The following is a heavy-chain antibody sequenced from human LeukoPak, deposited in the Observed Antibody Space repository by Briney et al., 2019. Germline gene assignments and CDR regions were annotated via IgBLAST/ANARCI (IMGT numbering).Heavy chain of an antibody. V-gene: IGHV3-30*18. D-gene: IGHD3-16*02. CDR1: GFTFSSYS. Sequence: SGGSLRLSCAASGFTFSSYSMHWVRQAPGKGLEWVAVISYDGSNKYYADSVKGRFTISRDNSKNTLYLQMSSLRAEDTAVYYCAKYRSTFGGVIDDYWGQGTLVTVSS. J-gene: IGHJ4*02. CDR2: ISYDGSNK. CDR3: AKYRSTFGGVIDDY.